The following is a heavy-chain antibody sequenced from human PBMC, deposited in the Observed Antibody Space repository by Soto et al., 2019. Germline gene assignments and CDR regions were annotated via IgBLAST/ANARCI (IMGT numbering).Heavy chain of an antibody. V-gene: IGHV3-48*01. CDR1: GFSFSTYS. CDR3: ARAITGQNEPYDSSGYHFDY. J-gene: IGHJ4*02. Sequence: EVQLVESGGGLVQPGGSLRLSCAASGFSFSTYSMNWVRQAPGKGLEWVSYISSSSSTIHYADSVMGRFTISRDNAKNALYLQMNSLRAEDTAVYYCARAITGQNEPYDSSGYHFDYWGQGTLVTVSS. D-gene: IGHD3-22*01. CDR2: ISSSSSTI.